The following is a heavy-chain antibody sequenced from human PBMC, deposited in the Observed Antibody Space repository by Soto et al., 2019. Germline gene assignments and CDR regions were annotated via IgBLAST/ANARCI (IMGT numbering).Heavy chain of an antibody. D-gene: IGHD4-4*01. V-gene: IGHV1-46*01. Sequence: QVQLVQSGAEVKKPGASVKVSCKASGYTFSTYYMHWVRQAPGQGYEWMGIINPSGGSTTYAQKFQGRVTMTRDTSTTTVYMELSSLKSEDTAVHYCARYDYNGYYLYYWGQGTLVTVSS. CDR2: INPSGGST. CDR3: ARYDYNGYYLYY. J-gene: IGHJ4*02. CDR1: GYTFSTYY.